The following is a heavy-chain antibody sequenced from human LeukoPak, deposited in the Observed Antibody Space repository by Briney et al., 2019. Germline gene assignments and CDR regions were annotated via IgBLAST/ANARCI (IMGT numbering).Heavy chain of an antibody. Sequence: PSETLSLACTVSGGSISSYYWSWIRQPPGKGLEWIGYIYYSGSTYYNPSLKSRVTISLDTSKNQFSLKLSSVTAADTAVYYCARDQEGSGTDYWGQGTLVTVSS. D-gene: IGHD3-10*01. CDR2: IYYSGST. CDR1: GGSISSYY. V-gene: IGHV4-59*12. CDR3: ARDQEGSGTDY. J-gene: IGHJ4*02.